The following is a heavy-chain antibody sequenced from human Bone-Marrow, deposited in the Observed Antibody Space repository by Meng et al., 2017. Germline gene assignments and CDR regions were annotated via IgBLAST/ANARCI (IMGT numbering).Heavy chain of an antibody. CDR3: AKAKNYYNIDV. CDR1: GFTFDDYA. J-gene: IGHJ6*02. V-gene: IGHV3-43D*04. CDR2: INWNGADI. Sequence: ETLSLTCAASGFTFDDYAMYWVRQAPGKGLEWVSLINWNGADIYYADSVKGRFTISRDNTKNSLYLQMTSLRPEDTALYYCAKAKNYYNIDVWGQGTTVTVSS.